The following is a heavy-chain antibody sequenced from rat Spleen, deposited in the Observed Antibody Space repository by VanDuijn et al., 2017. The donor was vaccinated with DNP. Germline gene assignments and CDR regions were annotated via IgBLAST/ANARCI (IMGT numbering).Heavy chain of an antibody. D-gene: IGHD1-3*01. J-gene: IGHJ3*01. V-gene: IGHV5-25*01. CDR3: ARDHYGSYVLSY. Sequence: EVQLVESGGGLVQPGRSMKLSCAASGFTFSNSDMAWVRQAPTKGLEWVASISTSGGSTYYRDSVKGRFTISRDNAKSTLYLQMDSLRSEDTATYYRARDHYGSYVLSYWGQGTLVTVSS. CDR2: ISTSGGST. CDR1: GFTFSNSD.